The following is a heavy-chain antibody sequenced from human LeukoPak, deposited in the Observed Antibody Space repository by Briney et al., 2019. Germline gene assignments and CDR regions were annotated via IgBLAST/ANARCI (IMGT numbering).Heavy chain of an antibody. D-gene: IGHD1-26*01. CDR2: ISSSGSTI. Sequence: GGSLRLSCAASGFTFSSYEMNWVRQAPGKGLEWVSYISSSGSTIYYADSVKGRFTISRDNARNSLYLQMNSLRAEDTAVYYCARDRGIKWELRGMDVWGQGTTVTVSS. CDR3: ARDRGIKWELRGMDV. CDR1: GFTFSSYE. V-gene: IGHV3-48*03. J-gene: IGHJ6*02.